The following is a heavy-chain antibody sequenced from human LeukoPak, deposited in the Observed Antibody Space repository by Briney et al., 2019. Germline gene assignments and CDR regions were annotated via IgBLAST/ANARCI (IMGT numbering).Heavy chain of an antibody. V-gene: IGHV3-74*01. CDR2: INSDGGGA. Sequence: GGSLRLSCAASGITFGNNWMHWVRQGPGKGLVWISRINSDGGGAIYAGSVKGRFTVSRDNAKNTLYLQMNSLRAEDTAVYYCARDVPHNWFDTWGQGTLVTVSS. CDR1: GITFGNNW. J-gene: IGHJ5*02. CDR3: ARDVPHNWFDT.